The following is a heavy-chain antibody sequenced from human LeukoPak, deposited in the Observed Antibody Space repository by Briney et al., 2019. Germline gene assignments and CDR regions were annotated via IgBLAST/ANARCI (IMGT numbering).Heavy chain of an antibody. V-gene: IGHV1-2*02. CDR2: INPNTGGT. J-gene: IGHJ4*02. Sequence: GASVKVSCKASGDTFSGYYMHWVRQAPGQGLEWMGWINPNTGGTNYAQRFQGRVTMTRDTSISTAYVELSRLRSDDTAVYYCARVGYYFDSSGYYWDYWGQGTLVTVSS. D-gene: IGHD3-22*01. CDR3: ARVGYYFDSSGYYWDY. CDR1: GDTFSGYY.